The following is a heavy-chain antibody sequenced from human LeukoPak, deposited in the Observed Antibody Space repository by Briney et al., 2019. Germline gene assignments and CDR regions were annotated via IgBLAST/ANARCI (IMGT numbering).Heavy chain of an antibody. J-gene: IGHJ6*02. V-gene: IGHV3-48*04. CDR2: ISSSGSTI. CDR3: AISSRYYYGSGSHPGEYGMDV. CDR1: GFTFSSYA. Sequence: PGGSLRLSCAASGFTFSSYAMSWVRQAPGKGLEWVSYISSSGSTIYYADSVKGRFTISRDNAKNSLYLQMNSLRAEDTAVYYCAISSRYYYGSGSHPGEYGMDVWGQGTTVTVSS. D-gene: IGHD3-10*01.